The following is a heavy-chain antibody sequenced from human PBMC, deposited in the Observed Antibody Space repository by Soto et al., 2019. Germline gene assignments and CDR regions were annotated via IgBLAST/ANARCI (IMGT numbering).Heavy chain of an antibody. Sequence: QVQLVESGGGVVQPGRSLRLSCAASGFTFSSYAMHWVRQAPGKGLEWVAVISYDGSNKYYADSVKGRFNISRDNSKNTRYMQMNSLRAEDTAVYYCARAGCDGGSCYTLVGLRYGMDVWGQGTTVTVSS. V-gene: IGHV3-30-3*01. CDR2: ISYDGSNK. CDR1: GFTFSSYA. CDR3: ARAGCDGGSCYTLVGLRYGMDV. J-gene: IGHJ6*02. D-gene: IGHD2-15*01.